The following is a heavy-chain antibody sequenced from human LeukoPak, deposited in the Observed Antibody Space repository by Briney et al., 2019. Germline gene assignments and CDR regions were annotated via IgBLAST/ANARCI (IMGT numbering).Heavy chain of an antibody. J-gene: IGHJ6*03. Sequence: ASVKVSCKASGYTFTGYYMHWVRQAPGQGLEWMGWINPNSGGTNYAQKFQGRVTMTRDTSISTAYMELRSLRSDDTAVYYCVRDGHRLFDYYYNYMDVWGKGTTVTVSS. D-gene: IGHD2-21*01. CDR2: INPNSGGT. CDR1: GYTFTGYY. CDR3: VRDGHRLFDYYYNYMDV. V-gene: IGHV1-2*02.